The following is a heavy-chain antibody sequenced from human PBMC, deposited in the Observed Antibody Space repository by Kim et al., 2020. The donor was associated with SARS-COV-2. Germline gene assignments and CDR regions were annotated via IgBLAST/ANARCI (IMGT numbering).Heavy chain of an antibody. D-gene: IGHD5-12*01. V-gene: IGHV1-2*04. Sequence: ASVKVSCKASGYTFTGYYMHWVRQAPGQGLEWMGWINPNSDGTNYAQKFQGWVTMTRDTSISTAYMELSRLRSDDTAVYYCARGDDSGYDPMGGYYGMDVWGQGTTVTVSS. J-gene: IGHJ6*02. CDR2: INPNSDGT. CDR1: GYTFTGYY. CDR3: ARGDDSGYDPMGGYYGMDV.